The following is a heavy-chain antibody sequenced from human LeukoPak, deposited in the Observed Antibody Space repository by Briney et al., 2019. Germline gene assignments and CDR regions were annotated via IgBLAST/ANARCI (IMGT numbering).Heavy chain of an antibody. J-gene: IGHJ4*02. CDR3: ARVNYYYDSSGYYYESNYFDY. V-gene: IGHV3-48*01. D-gene: IGHD3-22*01. CDR2: ISSSSSTI. Sequence: GGSLRLSCAASGFTFSSYSMNWVRQAPGKGLEWVSYISSSSSTIYYADSVKGRFTISRDNAKNSLYLQMNSLRAEDTAVYYCARVNYYYDSSGYYYESNYFDYWGQGTLVTVSS. CDR1: GFTFSSYS.